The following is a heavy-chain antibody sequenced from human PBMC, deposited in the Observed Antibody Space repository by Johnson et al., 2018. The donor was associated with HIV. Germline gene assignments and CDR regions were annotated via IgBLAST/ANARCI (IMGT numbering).Heavy chain of an antibody. D-gene: IGHD7-27*01. CDR1: GFTFSSYG. J-gene: IGHJ3*02. V-gene: IGHV3-30*18. CDR3: AKAVTGEGAFDI. Sequence: QVQLVESGGGVVQPGRSLRLSCAASGFTFSSYGMHWVRQAPGKGLEWVAVISYDGSNKYYADSVKGRFTISRDNSKNTLYLQMNSLRAEDTAVYYCAKAVTGEGAFDIWGQGTMVTVSS. CDR2: ISYDGSNK.